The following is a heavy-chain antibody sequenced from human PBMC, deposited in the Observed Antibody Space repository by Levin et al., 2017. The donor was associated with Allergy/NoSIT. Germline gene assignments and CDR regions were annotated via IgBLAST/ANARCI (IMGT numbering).Heavy chain of an antibody. V-gene: IGHV3-48*01. CDR3: ARNLPAADY. CDR1: GFTFSSQS. Sequence: GSLRLSCVASGFTFSSQSMNWVRQIPGKGLEWVSYISRDSSIIYYADSVKGRFTISRDNAKNSLYLQMSSLTAEDTAVYYCARNLPAADYWGQGTLVTVSS. J-gene: IGHJ4*02. CDR2: ISRDSSII. D-gene: IGHD2-2*01.